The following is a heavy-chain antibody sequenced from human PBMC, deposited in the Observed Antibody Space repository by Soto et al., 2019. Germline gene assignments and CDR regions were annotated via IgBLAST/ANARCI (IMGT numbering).Heavy chain of an antibody. D-gene: IGHD3-10*01. CDR3: ARQGFGPLHGRVDV. Sequence: QVQLQESGAGLLKPSETLSLSCTVSGGSISSYYWSWFRQPPGKRMEWIGYVHHSWGSSYNPSLQYRVAISLDPSRSQLSLKLTPVSATDTTVYYCARQGFGPLHGRVDVWGQGTTVTVSS. CDR1: GGSISSYY. J-gene: IGHJ6*02. V-gene: IGHV4-59*08. CDR2: VHHSWGS.